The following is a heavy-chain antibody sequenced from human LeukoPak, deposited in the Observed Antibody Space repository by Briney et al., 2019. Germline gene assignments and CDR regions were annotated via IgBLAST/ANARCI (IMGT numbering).Heavy chain of an antibody. Sequence: ASVKVSCKTSGYTFTGYYIHWVRQAPGQGLEWMGWINPNSGGTNYAQRFQGRVTMTRDTSISTAYMELSRLRSDDTAVYYCARGRRSGWFAYYFDYWGQGTLVTVSS. CDR2: INPNSGGT. D-gene: IGHD6-19*01. V-gene: IGHV1-2*02. CDR3: ARGRRSGWFAYYFDY. CDR1: GYTFTGYY. J-gene: IGHJ4*02.